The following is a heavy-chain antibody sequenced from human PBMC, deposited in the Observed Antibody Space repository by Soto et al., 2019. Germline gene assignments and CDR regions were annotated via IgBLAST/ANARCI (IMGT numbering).Heavy chain of an antibody. CDR2: IIPLCGPT. D-gene: IGHD1-7*01. V-gene: IGHV1-69*12. J-gene: IGHJ6*02. CDR3: ARETGTRSYYYDGMDV. Sequence: QVQLVQSGAEVKKPGSSVKVSCKASGGTFSSYAVSWVLQAPGQGLEWMGGIIPLCGPTSYAQKFQGRVTITADESTKTANMELSSLRSEDTAVYDCARETGTRSYYYDGMDVWGQGTTVTVSS. CDR1: GGTFSSYA.